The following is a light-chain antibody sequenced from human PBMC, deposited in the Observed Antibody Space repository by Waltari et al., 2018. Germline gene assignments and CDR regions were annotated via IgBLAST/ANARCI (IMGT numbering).Light chain of an antibody. CDR1: QSVLYNYNNKKY. V-gene: IGKV4-1*01. CDR2: WAS. Sequence: DIVMTQSPDSLAVSLGERATINCKSSQSVLYNYNNKKYLAWFQQKPGQPPKLLIYWASTREAGVPDRFRGSGSGTDFTLTISGLQAEDVAVYYCQQYYTTMWTFGRGTKVEI. CDR3: QQYYTTMWT. J-gene: IGKJ1*01.